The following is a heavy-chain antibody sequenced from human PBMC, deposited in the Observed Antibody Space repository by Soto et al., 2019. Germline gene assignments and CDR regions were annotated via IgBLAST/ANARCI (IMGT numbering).Heavy chain of an antibody. CDR1: GGSITSGYSD. CDR2: IYYSGST. V-gene: IGHV4-30-4*01. CDR3: ARGHNNGPYFDF. D-gene: IGHD1-1*01. J-gene: IGHJ4*02. Sequence: SQTLSLTCTVSGGSITSGYSDWWWIREPPGKGLEWIGYIYYSGSTYYNPSLKSRVTISVDTSKNQFSLKRSSVTAADAAVYYCARGHNNGPYFDFWGQGTLVPSPQ.